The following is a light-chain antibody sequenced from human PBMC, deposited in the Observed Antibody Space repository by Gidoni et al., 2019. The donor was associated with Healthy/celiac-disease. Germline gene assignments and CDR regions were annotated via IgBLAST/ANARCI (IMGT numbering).Light chain of an antibody. CDR2: GAS. J-gene: IGKJ2*01. Sequence: PAERAPLSCRASQSVSSSYLAWYQQKPGQAPRLLIYGASSRATGIPDRFSGSGSGTDFTLTISRLEPEDFAEYYCQQYGRSRYTFGQXTKLEIK. CDR1: QSVSSSY. V-gene: IGKV3-20*01. CDR3: QQYGRSRYT.